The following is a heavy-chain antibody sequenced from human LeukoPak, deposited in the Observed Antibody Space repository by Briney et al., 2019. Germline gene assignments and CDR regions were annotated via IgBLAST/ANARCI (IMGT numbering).Heavy chain of an antibody. J-gene: IGHJ6*03. V-gene: IGHV1-69*05. CDR3: ARGRGMTTYVRRTPEEDYMDV. Sequence: SVKVSCKAFGGTFSSYAISWVRQAPGQGLEWMGGIIPIFGTANYAQKFQGRVTITTDESTSTAYMELSSLRSEDTAVYYCARGRGMTTYVRRTPEEDYMDVWGKGTTVTVSS. D-gene: IGHD4-11*01. CDR2: IIPIFGTA. CDR1: GGTFSSYA.